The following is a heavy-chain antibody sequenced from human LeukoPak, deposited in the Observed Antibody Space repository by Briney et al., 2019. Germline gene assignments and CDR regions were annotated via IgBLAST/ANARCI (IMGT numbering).Heavy chain of an antibody. J-gene: IGHJ4*02. Sequence: QPGGSLILSCAASGFTFITYAMSWVRQAPGKGLEWVSGVSGRGDRTNYADSVKGRFTISRDNSKNTLYLQMDSLRVEDTGVYYCAKGSSSYFFDFSGYYDLTFDYWGQGTLVTVSS. V-gene: IGHV3-23*01. CDR2: VSGRGDRT. CDR1: GFTFITYA. D-gene: IGHD3-22*01. CDR3: AKGSSSYFFDFSGYYDLTFDY.